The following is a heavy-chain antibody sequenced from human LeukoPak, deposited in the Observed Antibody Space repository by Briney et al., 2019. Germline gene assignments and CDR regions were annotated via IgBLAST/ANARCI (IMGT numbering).Heavy chain of an antibody. J-gene: IGHJ3*02. Sequence: PGESLKISCKGSGYIFTSYWIGWVRQMPGKGLEWMGIIYPGDSDTRYSPSFQGQVTISADKSISTAYLQWSSLKASDTAMYYCARDNTMITFGGVIVIGSHAFDIWGQGTMVTVSS. D-gene: IGHD3-16*02. CDR2: IYPGDSDT. CDR3: ARDNTMITFGGVIVIGSHAFDI. CDR1: GYIFTSYW. V-gene: IGHV5-51*01.